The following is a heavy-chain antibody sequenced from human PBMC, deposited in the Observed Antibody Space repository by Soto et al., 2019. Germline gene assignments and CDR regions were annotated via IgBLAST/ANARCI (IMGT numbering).Heavy chain of an antibody. CDR1: GFTFSSYW. V-gene: IGHV3-7*05. J-gene: IGHJ6*02. Sequence: GGSLRLSCAASGFTFSSYWMSWVRQAPGKGLEWVANIKQDGSEKYYVDSVKGRFTISRDNAKNSLYLQMNSLRAEDTAVYYCATSHVDTAMADYYYYGMDVWGQGTTVTVSS. CDR2: IKQDGSEK. CDR3: ATSHVDTAMADYYYYGMDV. D-gene: IGHD5-18*01.